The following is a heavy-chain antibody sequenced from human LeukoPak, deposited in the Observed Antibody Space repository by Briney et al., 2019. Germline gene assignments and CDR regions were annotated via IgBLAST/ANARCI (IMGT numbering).Heavy chain of an antibody. Sequence: GGSLRLSCAASGFTFSSYGMHWVRQAPGKGLEWVAVISYDGSNKHYADSVKGRFTISRDNSKNTLYLQMNSLRAEDTAVYYCVSSDYWGQGTLVTVSS. CDR2: ISYDGSNK. J-gene: IGHJ4*02. CDR3: VSSDY. V-gene: IGHV3-30*03. CDR1: GFTFSSYG.